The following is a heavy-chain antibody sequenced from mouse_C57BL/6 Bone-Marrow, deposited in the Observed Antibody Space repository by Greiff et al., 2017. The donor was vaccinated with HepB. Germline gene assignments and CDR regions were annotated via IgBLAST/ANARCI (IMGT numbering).Heavy chain of an antibody. J-gene: IGHJ3*01. Sequence: QVQLQQSGTELVKPGASVKLSCKASGYTFTSYWMHWVKQRPGQGLEWIGNINPSNGGTNYNEKFKSKATLTVDKSSSTAYMQLSSRTSEDSSVYYCASLIYYCNFGFAYWGQGTLVTVSA. V-gene: IGHV1-53*01. CDR3: ASLIYYCNFGFAY. CDR2: INPSNGGT. D-gene: IGHD2-1*01. CDR1: GYTFTSYW.